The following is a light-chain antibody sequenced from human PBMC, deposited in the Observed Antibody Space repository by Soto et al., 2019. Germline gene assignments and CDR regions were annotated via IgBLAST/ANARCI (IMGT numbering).Light chain of an antibody. Sequence: QSVLTQPASVSGSPGQSITISCTGTSSDVGGYNYVSWYQQHPGKAPKLMIHEVSYRPSGVSNRFSGSKSGNTASLTISGLQAEDEADYYCSSYTTSSTRVVVFGGGTKLTVL. CDR1: SSDVGGYNY. CDR3: SSYTTSSTRVVV. J-gene: IGLJ2*01. V-gene: IGLV2-14*01. CDR2: EVS.